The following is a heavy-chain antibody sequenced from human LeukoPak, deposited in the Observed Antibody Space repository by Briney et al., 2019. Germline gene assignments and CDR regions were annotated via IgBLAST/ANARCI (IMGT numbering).Heavy chain of an antibody. J-gene: IGHJ4*02. V-gene: IGHV4-61*02. CDR3: ARDRSSSGYFDY. CDR2: IYTSGIT. D-gene: IGHD6-13*01. Sequence: PSETLSLTCTVSGGSISSGSYYWSWIRQPAGKGLEWIGRIYTSGITNYNPSLKSRVTISVDTSKNQFSLKLSSVTAADTAVYYCARDRSSSGYFDYWGQGTLVTVSS. CDR1: GGSISSGSYY.